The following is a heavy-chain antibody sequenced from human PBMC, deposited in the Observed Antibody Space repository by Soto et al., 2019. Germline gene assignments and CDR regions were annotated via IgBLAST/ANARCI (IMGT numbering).Heavy chain of an antibody. CDR1: GFTFSGES. Sequence: GGSLRLSCSASGFTFSGESMYWVRQAPGKGLEWVALIAPDGSQIYYADSVKGRFTISRDNSKSALYLQMNSLRAEDTSLYLCARDIHATWLLNSWGQGTLVTVSS. V-gene: IGHV3-30-3*01. J-gene: IGHJ4*02. D-gene: IGHD2-2*03. CDR2: IAPDGSQI. CDR3: ARDIHATWLLNS.